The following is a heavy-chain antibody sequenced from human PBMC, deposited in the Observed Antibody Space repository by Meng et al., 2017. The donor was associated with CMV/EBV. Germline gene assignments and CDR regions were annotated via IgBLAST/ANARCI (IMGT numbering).Heavy chain of an antibody. CDR1: GFTFDDYA. CDR3: AKDMSSGGDYEGVDY. J-gene: IGHJ4*02. D-gene: IGHD4-17*01. CDR2: ISWNSGSI. Sequence: SLKISCAASGFTFDDYAMHWVRQAPGKGLEWVSGISWNSGSIGYADSVKGRFTISRDNPKNSLYLQMNSLRAEDTALYYCAKDMSSGGDYEGVDYWGQGTLVTVSS. V-gene: IGHV3-9*01.